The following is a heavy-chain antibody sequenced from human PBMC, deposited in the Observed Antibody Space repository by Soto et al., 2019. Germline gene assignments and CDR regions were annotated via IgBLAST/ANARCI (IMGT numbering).Heavy chain of an antibody. V-gene: IGHV3-30-3*01. D-gene: IGHD2-2*02. CDR1: GFTFSSYA. J-gene: IGHJ6*02. CDR3: ARDDIPFSLASGMHV. CDR2: ITYDGSNK. Sequence: QVQLVESGGGVVQPGRSLRLSCAASGFTFSSYAMHWVRQAPGKGLEWVAVITYDGSNKYYADSVKGRSTISRDNSKTTLYLPMTSLSAEATAVYYCARDDIPFSLASGMHVWGQGTTVTVSS.